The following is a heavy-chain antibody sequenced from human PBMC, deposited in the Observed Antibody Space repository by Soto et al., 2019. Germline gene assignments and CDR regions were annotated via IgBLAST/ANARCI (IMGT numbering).Heavy chain of an antibody. CDR1: GFTFSSSA. Sequence: EVQLLESGGGLVQPGGSLRLSCAASGFTFSSSAMSWVRQAPGKGLECVSVITGSGDTTHYADSVKGRFTISRDNSKNTLSLQMHSVRAEDTALYYCARGVGMATPLDYWGQGTLVTVSS. CDR3: ARGVGMATPLDY. J-gene: IGHJ4*02. V-gene: IGHV3-23*01. CDR2: ITGSGDTT. D-gene: IGHD5-12*01.